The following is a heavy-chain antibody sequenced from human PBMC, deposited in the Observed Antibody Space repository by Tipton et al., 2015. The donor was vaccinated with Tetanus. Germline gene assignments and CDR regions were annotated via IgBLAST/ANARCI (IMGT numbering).Heavy chain of an antibody. CDR2: VYYDGSA. V-gene: IGHV4-39*01. J-gene: IGHJ4*02. CDR1: SAYISSSDYY. CDR3: ARVFDYKADY. D-gene: IGHD4-11*01. Sequence: TLSLTCTVSSAYISSSDYYWGWIRQPPGKGLEWIGSVYYDGSAYRNPSLESRLTISVDTSKNQFSLKLNSVSAADTAVYYCARVFDYKADYWGQGILVTVSS.